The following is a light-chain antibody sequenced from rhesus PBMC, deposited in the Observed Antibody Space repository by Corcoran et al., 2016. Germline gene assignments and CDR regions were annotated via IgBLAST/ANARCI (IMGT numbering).Light chain of an antibody. Sequence: QSALTQPPSVSKSLGQSVTISCTGTSSDIGGYNDVSWYQQHPGTAPRLLIYDVSKRPSGVSDRFSGSKSGNTASLTISGLQAEDEADYYGCSYRSGSTFVFGSGTKLTVL. V-gene: IGLV2S9*01. CDR1: SSDIGGYND. CDR3: CSYRSGSTFV. J-gene: IGLJ6*01. CDR2: DVS.